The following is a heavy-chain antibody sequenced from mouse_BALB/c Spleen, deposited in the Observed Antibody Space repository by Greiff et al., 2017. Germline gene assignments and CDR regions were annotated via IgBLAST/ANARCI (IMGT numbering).Heavy chain of an antibody. CDR3: ARLTGTFHWYFDV. Sequence: EVQLVESGAELVKPGASVKLSCTASGFNIKDTYMHWVKQRPEQGLEWIGRIDPANGNTKYDPKFQGKATITADTSSNTAYLQLSSLTSEDTAVYYCARLTGTFHWYFDVWGAGTTVTVSS. D-gene: IGHD4-1*01. V-gene: IGHV14-3*02. CDR2: IDPANGNT. CDR1: GFNIKDTY. J-gene: IGHJ1*01.